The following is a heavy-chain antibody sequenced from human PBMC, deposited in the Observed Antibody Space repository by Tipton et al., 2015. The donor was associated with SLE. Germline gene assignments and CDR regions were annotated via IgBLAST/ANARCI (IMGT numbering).Heavy chain of an antibody. Sequence: TLSLTCAVYGGSFSSYYWSWIRQPPGKGLEWIGYIYYSGSTYYNPSLKSRVTISVDTSKNQFSLKLSSVTAADTAVYYCARDLYGDDKEGYWGQGTLVTVSS. V-gene: IGHV4-59*01. D-gene: IGHD4-17*01. CDR2: IYYSGST. CDR3: ARDLYGDDKEGY. CDR1: GGSFSSYY. J-gene: IGHJ4*02.